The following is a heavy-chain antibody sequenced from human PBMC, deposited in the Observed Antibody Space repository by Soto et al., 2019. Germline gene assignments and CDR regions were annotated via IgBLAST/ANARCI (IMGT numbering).Heavy chain of an antibody. CDR3: VRDHDFAFDT. J-gene: IGHJ4*02. CDR1: GFTISANP. D-gene: IGHD2-21*02. V-gene: IGHV3-48*02. CDR2: IRSDGTTI. Sequence: GGSLRLSCAASGFTISANPMNWVRLAPGKGLEWVSHIRSDGTTIYYADSVKGRFTISRDNAKNSLYLHMNSLRDEDTAIYYCVRDHDFAFDTWGQGTLVTVS.